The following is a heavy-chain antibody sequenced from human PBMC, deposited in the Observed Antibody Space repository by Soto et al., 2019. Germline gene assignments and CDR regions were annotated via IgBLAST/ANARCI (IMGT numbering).Heavy chain of an antibody. CDR2: ISAHKGKT. J-gene: IGHJ4*02. D-gene: IGHD6-6*01. Sequence: QVHLVQSGAEVKKPGASVKVSCKGSGYGFTTYGITWVRQAPGQGLEWMAWISAHKGKTNYAQKLQARVTVSRDRSTSTAYMELRSLRSADTAVYYCARVRDGDYWGQGALVTVSS. CDR1: GYGFTTYG. CDR3: ARVRDGDY. V-gene: IGHV1-18*01.